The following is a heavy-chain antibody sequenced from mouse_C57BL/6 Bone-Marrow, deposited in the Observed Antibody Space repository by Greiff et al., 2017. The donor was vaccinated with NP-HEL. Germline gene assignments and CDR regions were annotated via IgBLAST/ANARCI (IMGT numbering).Heavy chain of an antibody. J-gene: IGHJ3*01. Sequence: EVQLVESGGGLVQPGGSMKLSCVASGFTFSNYWMNWVRQSPEKGLEWVAQIRLKSDNYATHYAESVKGRFTISRDDSKSSVYLQMNNLSAEDTGIYYCTLYGNKAWFAYWGQGTLVTVSA. D-gene: IGHD2-1*01. CDR2: IRLKSDNYAT. CDR1: GFTFSNYW. CDR3: TLYGNKAWFAY. V-gene: IGHV6-3*01.